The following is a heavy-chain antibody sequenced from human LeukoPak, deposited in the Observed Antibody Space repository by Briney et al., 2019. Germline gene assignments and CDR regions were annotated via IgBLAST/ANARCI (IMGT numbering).Heavy chain of an antibody. D-gene: IGHD3-22*01. Sequence: GASVKLSCKASGYTFTNYYMHWVRQAPGQGLEWMEIINPSGGSTSYAQKFQGRVTMTRDMSTSTVYMELSSLRSEDTAVYYCARGRNYYDSSDYYEGDAFDIWGQGTVVTVSS. V-gene: IGHV1-46*01. CDR2: INPSGGST. CDR1: GYTFTNYY. CDR3: ARGRNYYDSSDYYEGDAFDI. J-gene: IGHJ3*02.